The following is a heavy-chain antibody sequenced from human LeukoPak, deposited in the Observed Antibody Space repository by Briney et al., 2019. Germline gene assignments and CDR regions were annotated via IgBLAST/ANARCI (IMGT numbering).Heavy chain of an antibody. V-gene: IGHV4-30-4*08. CDR2: IYYSGST. Sequence: LRLSCAASGFTFSDHYMDWIRQPPGKGLEWIGYIYYSGSTYYNPSLKSRVTISVDTSKNQFSLKLSSVTAADTAVYFCARGLIEVAGVLDPWGQGTLVTVSS. D-gene: IGHD6-19*01. CDR1: GFTFSDHY. J-gene: IGHJ5*02. CDR3: ARGLIEVAGVLDP.